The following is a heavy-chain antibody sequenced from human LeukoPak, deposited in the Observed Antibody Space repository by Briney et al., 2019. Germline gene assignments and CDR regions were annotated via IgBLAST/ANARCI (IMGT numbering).Heavy chain of an antibody. V-gene: IGHV4-39*07. CDR1: GGSISSSSYY. D-gene: IGHD3-3*01. CDR3: ARGVPDYDFWSGYYYYFDY. CDR2: IYDSGST. Sequence: PSETLSLTCTVSGGSISSSSYYWGWIRQPPGTGLEWIGSIYDSGSTYYTPSLKSRVTISGDKSKNQFSLKMSSVTAADTAVYYCARGVPDYDFWSGYYYYFDYWGQGTLVTVSS. J-gene: IGHJ4*02.